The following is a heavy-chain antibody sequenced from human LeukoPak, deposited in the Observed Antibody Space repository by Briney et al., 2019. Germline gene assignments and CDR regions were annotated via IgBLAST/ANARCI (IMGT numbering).Heavy chain of an antibody. CDR2: INTNTGNP. D-gene: IGHD3-22*01. Sequence: GASVKVSCKASGYTFTSYAMNWVRQAPGQGLEWMGWINTNTGNPTYAQGFTGRFVFSLDTSVSTAYLQISTLKAEDTAVYYCARIGYDYDRSGSNVPWGQGTLVTVSS. CDR3: ARIGYDYDRSGSNVP. CDR1: GYTFTSYA. J-gene: IGHJ4*02. V-gene: IGHV7-4-1*02.